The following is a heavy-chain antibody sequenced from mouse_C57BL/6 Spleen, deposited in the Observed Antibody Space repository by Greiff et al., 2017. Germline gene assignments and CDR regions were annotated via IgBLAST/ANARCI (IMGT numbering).Heavy chain of an antibody. J-gene: IGHJ3*01. Sequence: EVMLVESGGDLVKPGGSLKLSCAASGFTFSSYGMSWVRQTPDKRLEWVATISSGGSYTYYPDSVKGRFTISRDNAKNTLYLQMSSLKSEDTAMYYCARHLTKAFAYWGQGTLVTVSA. D-gene: IGHD4-1*01. V-gene: IGHV5-6*01. CDR2: ISSGGSYT. CDR1: GFTFSSYG. CDR3: ARHLTKAFAY.